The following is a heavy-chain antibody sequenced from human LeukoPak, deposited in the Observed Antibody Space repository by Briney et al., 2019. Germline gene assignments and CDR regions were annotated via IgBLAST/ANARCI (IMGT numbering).Heavy chain of an antibody. CDR1: GGSITTSGYY. J-gene: IGHJ5*02. CDR3: ARHWKYCNVGDCHDNWFDP. V-gene: IGHV4-39*01. D-gene: IGHD2-8*02. CDR2: MYYSGIT. Sequence: PSETLSLTCSVSGGSITTSGYYWGWLRQPPGKGLEWIASMYYSGITYYNPSLKSRVTTSVDTSKNHFSLRLSSVTAADTAVYYCARHWKYCNVGDCHDNWFDPWGRGTLVTVSS.